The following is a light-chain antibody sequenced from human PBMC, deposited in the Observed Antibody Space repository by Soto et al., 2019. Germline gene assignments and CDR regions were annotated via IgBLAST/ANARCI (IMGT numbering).Light chain of an antibody. V-gene: IGLV1-40*01. J-gene: IGLJ3*02. Sequence: QSVLTQPPSVSGAPGQRVTISCTGSSSNIGAGYDVHWYQQLPGTAPKLLIYGNSNRPSGVPDRFSGSKSGTSASLAITGLQAEDEAEYYCQSYDSSLSGGGSGGGTRVTVL. CDR1: SSNIGAGYD. CDR2: GNS. CDR3: QSYDSSLSGGG.